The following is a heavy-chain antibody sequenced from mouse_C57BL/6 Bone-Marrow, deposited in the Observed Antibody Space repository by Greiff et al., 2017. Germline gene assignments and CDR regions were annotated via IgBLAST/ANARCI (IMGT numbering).Heavy chain of an antibody. J-gene: IGHJ4*01. V-gene: IGHV5-4*01. CDR3: ARDRYYAMAY. CDR1: GFTFSSYA. CDR2: ISDGGSYT. Sequence: VQLKESGGGLVKPGGSLKLSCAASGFTFSSYAMSWVRQTPEKRLEWVATISDGGSYTYYPDNVKGRFTISRDNAKNNLYLQMSHLKSEDTAMYYCARDRYYAMAYWGQGTSVTVSS.